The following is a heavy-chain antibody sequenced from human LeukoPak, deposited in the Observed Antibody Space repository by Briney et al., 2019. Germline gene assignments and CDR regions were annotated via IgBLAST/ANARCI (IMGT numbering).Heavy chain of an antibody. J-gene: IGHJ6*03. D-gene: IGHD2-21*01. CDR3: ARGGIISYCGGDCYGSYYMDV. CDR2: ISAYNGNT. V-gene: IGHV1-18*01. CDR1: GYTFTSYG. Sequence: GASVKVSCKASGYTFTSYGISWVRQAPGQGLEWMGWISAYNGNTNYAQKLQGRVTMTRDTSTSTVYMELSSLRSEDTAVYYCARGGIISYCGGDCYGSYYMDVWGKGTTVTVSS.